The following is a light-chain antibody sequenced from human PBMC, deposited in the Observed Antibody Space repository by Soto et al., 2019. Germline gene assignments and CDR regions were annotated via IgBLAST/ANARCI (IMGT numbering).Light chain of an antibody. V-gene: IGKV3-20*01. CDR2: GAS. CDR1: QSVSSNF. J-gene: IGKJ2*01. Sequence: EIVLTQSPGTLSLSPGERATLSCRASQSVSSNFLAWYQQKPGQAPRLLIYGASSRATGIPDRFSGSESGTDFTLTISRLEPEDFAVYYCQQYGDSPRTFGQGTKLEIK. CDR3: QQYGDSPRT.